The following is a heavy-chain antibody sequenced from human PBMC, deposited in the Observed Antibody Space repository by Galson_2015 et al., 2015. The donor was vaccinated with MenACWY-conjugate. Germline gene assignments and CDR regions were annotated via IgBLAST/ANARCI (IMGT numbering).Heavy chain of an antibody. D-gene: IGHD1-14*01. CDR3: ARVSGTATGSDY. V-gene: IGHV1-69*04. Sequence: SVKVSCKASGYTFTSYGISWVRQAPGQGLEWMGRIIPILGIANYAQKFQGRVTITADKSTSTAYMELSSLRSEDTAVYYCARVSGTATGSDYWGQGTLVTVSS. CDR2: IIPILGIA. CDR1: GYTFTSYG. J-gene: IGHJ4*02.